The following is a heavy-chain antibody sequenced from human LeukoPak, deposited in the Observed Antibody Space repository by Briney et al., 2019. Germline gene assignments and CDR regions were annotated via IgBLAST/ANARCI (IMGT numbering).Heavy chain of an antibody. CDR2: IYYSGST. CDR1: GGSISSHY. CDR3: ARDSLGYRTNGVCYGWFDP. D-gene: IGHD2-8*01. J-gene: IGHJ5*02. Sequence: PSETLSLTCTVSGGSISSHYWSWIRQPPGKGLEWIGYIYYSGSTNYSPSLKSRVTISVDTSKNQFSLKLSSVTAADTAVYYCARDSLGYRTNGVCYGWFDPWGQGTLVTVSS. V-gene: IGHV4-59*11.